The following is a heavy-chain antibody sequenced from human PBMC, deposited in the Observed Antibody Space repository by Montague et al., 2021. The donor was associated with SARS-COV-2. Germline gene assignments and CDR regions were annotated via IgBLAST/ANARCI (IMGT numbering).Heavy chain of an antibody. D-gene: IGHD4/OR15-4a*01. Sequence: SETLSLTCTVSGGSISSGSYWGWIRQPPGKSLEWIGTSDHSGSTYYSTSSKSRVTTTLDTSKNQFSLNLDSLTASDTAMYYCARVISAVAGANFYFDYWGQGTLVTVSS. V-gene: IGHV4-38-2*02. CDR3: ARVISAVAGANFYFDY. J-gene: IGHJ4*02. CDR1: GGSISSGSY. CDR2: SDHSGST.